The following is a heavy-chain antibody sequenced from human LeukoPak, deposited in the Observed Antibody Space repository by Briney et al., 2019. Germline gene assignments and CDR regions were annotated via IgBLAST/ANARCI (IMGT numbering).Heavy chain of an antibody. CDR3: AKAHLLDWLLPFDY. V-gene: IGHV3-30*18. D-gene: IGHD3/OR15-3a*01. CDR1: EFTFSSYA. Sequence: GRSLRLSCAASEFTFSSYAMHWVRQAPGKGLEWVALVSNDGGDKYYADSVKGRFTISRDNSKNTLYLQMNSLRGEDTGVYYCAKAHLLDWLLPFDYWGQGALVTVSS. CDR2: VSNDGGDK. J-gene: IGHJ4*02.